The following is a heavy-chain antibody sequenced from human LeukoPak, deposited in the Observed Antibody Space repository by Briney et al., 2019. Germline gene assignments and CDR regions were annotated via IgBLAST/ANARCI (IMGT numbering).Heavy chain of an antibody. CDR2: ISGSGGGT. CDR3: AKRGVVIRVILVGFHKEAYYFDS. J-gene: IGHJ4*02. Sequence: GGSLLLSCAVSGITLSNYAMSWVRQAPGKGLEWVAGISGSGGGTHYADSVKGRFTISRDNPKNTLYLQMNNLRAGDTAVYFCAKRGVVIRVILVGFHKEAYYFDSWGQGVLVTVSS. D-gene: IGHD3-22*01. V-gene: IGHV3-23*01. CDR1: GITLSNYA.